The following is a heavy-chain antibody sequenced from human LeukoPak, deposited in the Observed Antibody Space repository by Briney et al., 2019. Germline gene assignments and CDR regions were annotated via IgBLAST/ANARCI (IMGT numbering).Heavy chain of an antibody. CDR2: MNPRGGST. J-gene: IGHJ4*02. CDR3: GRGDAYGGNWVAY. D-gene: IGHD4-23*01. Sequence: ASVKVSCKASGYSFTTYYMHWMRQAPGQGLEWMGTMNPRGGSTNYAQKFQGRVTMIRDPSTSTVYMELSSLRFEDTAVYYCGRGDAYGGNWVAYGGQGTLVTFP. CDR1: GYSFTTYY. V-gene: IGHV1-46*01.